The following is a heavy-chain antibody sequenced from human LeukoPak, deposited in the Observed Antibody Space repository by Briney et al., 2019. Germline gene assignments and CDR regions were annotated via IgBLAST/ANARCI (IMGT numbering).Heavy chain of an antibody. J-gene: IGHJ4*02. Sequence: GASVKVSCKASGGTFSSYAISWVRQAPGQGLEWMGGIIPIFGTANYAQKFQGRVTITTDESTSTAYMELSSLRSEDTAVYYCALRTNAGDRRQLGDQYSSSWHYFDYWGQGTLVTVSS. D-gene: IGHD6-13*01. V-gene: IGHV1-69*05. CDR2: IIPIFGTA. CDR3: ALRTNAGDRRQLGDQYSSSWHYFDY. CDR1: GGTFSSYA.